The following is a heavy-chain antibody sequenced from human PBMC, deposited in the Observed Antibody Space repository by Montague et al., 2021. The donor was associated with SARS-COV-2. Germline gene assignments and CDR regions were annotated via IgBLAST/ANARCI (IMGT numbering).Heavy chain of an antibody. J-gene: IGHJ3*02. CDR1: GGSTSSSSYY. V-gene: IGHV4-39*01. D-gene: IGHD3-22*01. CDR2: IYYSGST. CDR3: ASPTYYYDSSGSDAFDI. Sequence: SETLSFTCTVSGGSTSSSSYYWGWIRQPPGKGLEWIGSIYYSGSTYYNPSLKSRVTISVDTSKNQFSLKLSSVTAADTAVYYCASPTYYYDSSGSDAFDIWGQGTMVTVSS.